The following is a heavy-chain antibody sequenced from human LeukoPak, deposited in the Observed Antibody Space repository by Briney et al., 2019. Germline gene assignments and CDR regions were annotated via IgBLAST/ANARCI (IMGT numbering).Heavy chain of an antibody. CDR1: GYTFTSYD. CDR3: ARGRGLVRYYYYYMDV. CDR2: MNPNSGNT. Sequence: ASVKVSCKASGYTFTSYDINWVRQATGQGLEWMGWMNPNSGNTGYAQKFQGRVTMTRNTSISTAYMELSSPRSEDTAVYYCARGRGLVRYYYYYMDVWGKGTTVTVS. V-gene: IGHV1-8*01. D-gene: IGHD6-19*01. J-gene: IGHJ6*03.